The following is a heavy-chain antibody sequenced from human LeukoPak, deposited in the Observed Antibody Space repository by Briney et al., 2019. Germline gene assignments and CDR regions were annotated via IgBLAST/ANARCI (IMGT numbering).Heavy chain of an antibody. CDR2: ISSSSSTI. CDR1: GFTFSSYS. J-gene: IGHJ4*02. V-gene: IGHV3-48*04. Sequence: GGSLRLSCAASGFTFSSYSMTWVRQAPGKGLEWVSYISSSSSTIYYADSVKGRFTISRDNAKNSLYLQMNSLRAEDTAVYYCARDDPKYSSSWYYWGQGTLVTVSS. D-gene: IGHD6-13*01. CDR3: ARDDPKYSSSWYY.